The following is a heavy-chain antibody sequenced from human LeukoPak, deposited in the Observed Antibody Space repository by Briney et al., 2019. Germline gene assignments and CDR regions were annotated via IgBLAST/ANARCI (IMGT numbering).Heavy chain of an antibody. J-gene: IGHJ4*02. CDR3: ARVDKNGGTTFDY. V-gene: IGHV4-34*01. Sequence: SETLSLTCAVYGGSFSAYYWTWIRQPPGKGLEWIGEINHSGSTNYNPSLKSRVIISVDTSKNQLSLKLSSATAADTAVYYCARVDKNGGTTFDYWGQGTLVTVSS. D-gene: IGHD2/OR15-2a*01. CDR1: GGSFSAYY. CDR2: INHSGST.